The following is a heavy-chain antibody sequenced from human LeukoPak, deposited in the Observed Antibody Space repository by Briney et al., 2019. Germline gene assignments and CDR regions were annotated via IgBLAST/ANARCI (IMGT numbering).Heavy chain of an antibody. Sequence: GTSLRLSCAASGFPFSSYGMHWVRQAPGKGLEWVARLVYDARSDYANSVKGRFSISRDDSKNTLFLDMSNLRVEDTALYYCARDLSAAFDFWGQGVLVTVSS. CDR2: LVYDARS. CDR1: GFPFSSYG. CDR3: ARDLSAAFDF. D-gene: IGHD6-25*01. J-gene: IGHJ4*02. V-gene: IGHV3-33*01.